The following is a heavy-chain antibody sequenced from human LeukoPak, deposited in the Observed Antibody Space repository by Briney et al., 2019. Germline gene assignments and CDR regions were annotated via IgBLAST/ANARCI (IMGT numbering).Heavy chain of an antibody. CDR1: GGSINSYY. J-gene: IGHJ2*01. V-gene: IGHV4-59*01. CDR2: VYYSGRT. CDR3: ARLSGGGWYFDL. Sequence: PSETLSLTCTVSGGSINSYYWNWIRQPPGKGLEWIAYVYYSGRTDYNPSLKSRVTISVDMSKNHFSLKLTSVTAADTAVYYCARLSGGGWYFDLWGRGILVTVSS. D-gene: IGHD5-12*01.